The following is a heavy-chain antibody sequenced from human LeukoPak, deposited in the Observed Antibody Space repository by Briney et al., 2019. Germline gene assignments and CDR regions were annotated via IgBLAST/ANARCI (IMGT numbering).Heavy chain of an antibody. CDR3: AKVEYYYDSSGYYYFDY. Sequence: GGSLRLSCAASGFTFSSYGMSWVRQAPGKGLEWVSPISGSGGSTYYADSVKGRFTISRDNSKNTLYLQMNSLRAEDTAVYYCAKVEYYYDSSGYYYFDYWGQGTLVTVSS. CDR2: ISGSGGST. CDR1: GFTFSSYG. V-gene: IGHV3-23*01. D-gene: IGHD3-22*01. J-gene: IGHJ4*02.